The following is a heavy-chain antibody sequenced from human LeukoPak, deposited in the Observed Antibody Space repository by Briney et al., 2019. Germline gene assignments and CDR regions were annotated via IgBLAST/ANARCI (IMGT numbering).Heavy chain of an antibody. Sequence: GGSLRLSCAASGFTFSSYWMTRVRQAPGKGLEWVANIKQDGSKKNYVDSVKGRFTISRDNAKNSLYLQMNSLRAEDTAVYYCAXPLDXXXSSGYHQGGDWGQGTLVTVSS. J-gene: IGHJ4*02. D-gene: IGHD3-22*01. V-gene: IGHV3-7*03. CDR3: AXPLDXXXSSGYHQGGD. CDR1: GFTFSSYW. CDR2: IKQDGSKK.